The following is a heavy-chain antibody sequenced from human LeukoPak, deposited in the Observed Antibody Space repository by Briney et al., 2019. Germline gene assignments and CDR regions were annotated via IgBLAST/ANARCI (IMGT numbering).Heavy chain of an antibody. CDR2: ISYDGNSK. J-gene: IGHJ4*02. Sequence: GGSLRLSCAASGYSFISYAMHWVRQAPGKGLEWVALISYDGNSKYYADSVKGRFTISRDNSKNTLYLQMNSLRAEDTAVYYCAKDWITVLRYFDWPTGFDYWGQGTLVTVSS. D-gene: IGHD3-9*01. V-gene: IGHV3-30-3*01. CDR3: AKDWITVLRYFDWPTGFDY. CDR1: GYSFISYA.